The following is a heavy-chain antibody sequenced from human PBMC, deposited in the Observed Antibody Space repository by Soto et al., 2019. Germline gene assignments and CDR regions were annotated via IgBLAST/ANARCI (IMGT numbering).Heavy chain of an antibody. CDR1: GYTLTELS. CDR2: FDPEDAET. D-gene: IGHD2-15*01. CDR3: AAGVVPYGMDG. Sequence: ASVKVSCKVSGYTLTELSMHWVRRPPGKGLEWMGGFDPEDAETIYARRFQGRVTMTEDTSADTAYMELSSLRSEDTAVYYCAAGVVPYGMDGWGQGTTVTVSS. V-gene: IGHV1-24*01. J-gene: IGHJ6*02.